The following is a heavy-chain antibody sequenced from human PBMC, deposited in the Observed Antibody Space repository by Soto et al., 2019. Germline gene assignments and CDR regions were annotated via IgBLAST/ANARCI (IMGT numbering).Heavy chain of an antibody. CDR3: ARGSGLIVGNYLDY. D-gene: IGHD3-22*01. J-gene: IGHJ4*02. CDR1: CGSISSYY. Sequence: PSETLSLTCTVSCGSISSYYWSWIRQPPGKGLEWIGYIYYSGSTNYNPSLKSRVTISVDTSKNQFSLKLSSVTAADTAVYYCARGSGLIVGNYLDYWGQGTLVTVSS. CDR2: IYYSGST. V-gene: IGHV4-59*01.